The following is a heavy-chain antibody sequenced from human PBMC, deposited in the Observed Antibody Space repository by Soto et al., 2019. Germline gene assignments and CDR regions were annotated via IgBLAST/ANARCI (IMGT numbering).Heavy chain of an antibody. CDR1: GFTFDDYA. J-gene: IGHJ3*02. V-gene: IGHV3-9*01. CDR3: AKDISLWFGDNDAFDI. Sequence: HPGGSLRLSCAASGFTFDDYAMHWVRQAPGKGLEWVSGISWNSGSIGYADSVKGRFTISRDNAKNSLYLQMNSLRAEDTALYYCAKDISLWFGDNDAFDIWGQGTMVTVAS. D-gene: IGHD3-10*01. CDR2: ISWNSGSI.